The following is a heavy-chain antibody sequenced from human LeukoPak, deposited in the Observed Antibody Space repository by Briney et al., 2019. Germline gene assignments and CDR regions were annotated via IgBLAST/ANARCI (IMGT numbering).Heavy chain of an antibody. Sequence: PGGSLRLSCAASGFTFSTYAMSWVRQAPGMGLEWVSSISNNGGDTYYADSVKGRLSISRDNSKNTLYLQINSLRAEDTAVYYCAKDSSGSSWPPCWGQGTLVTVSS. D-gene: IGHD6-13*01. CDR2: ISNNGGDT. J-gene: IGHJ4*02. V-gene: IGHV3-23*01. CDR3: AKDSSGSSWPPC. CDR1: GFTFSTYA.